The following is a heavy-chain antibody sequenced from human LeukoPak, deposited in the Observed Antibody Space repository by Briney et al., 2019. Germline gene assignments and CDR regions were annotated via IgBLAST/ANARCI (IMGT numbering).Heavy chain of an antibody. Sequence: PSETLSLTCTVSGGSISSSSYYWGWIRQPPGKGLEWIGSIYYSGSTYYNPSLKSRVTISVDTSKNQFSLKLSSVTAADTAVYYCARHYGSGEGFDPWGQGTLVTVSS. CDR2: IYYSGST. CDR3: ARHYGSGEGFDP. V-gene: IGHV4-39*07. CDR1: GGSISSSSYY. D-gene: IGHD3-10*01. J-gene: IGHJ5*02.